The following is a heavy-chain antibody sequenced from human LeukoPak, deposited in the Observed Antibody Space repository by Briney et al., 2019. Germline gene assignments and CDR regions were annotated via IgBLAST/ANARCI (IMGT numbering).Heavy chain of an antibody. D-gene: IGHD6-13*01. J-gene: IGHJ4*02. V-gene: IGHV3-66*01. CDR1: GFTVSSSY. CDR3: ARGAISSWYEG. Sequence: GGSLRLSCAGSGFTVSSSYMSWVRQAPAKGLEWVSVLYSGGSIFYADSVKGRFTISRDISKNMLYLQMNSLRADDTAVYYCARGAISSWYEGWGQGTLVTVSS. CDR2: LYSGGSI.